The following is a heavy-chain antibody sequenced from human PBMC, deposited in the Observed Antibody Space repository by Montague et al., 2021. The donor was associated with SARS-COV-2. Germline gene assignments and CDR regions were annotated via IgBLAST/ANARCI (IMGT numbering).Heavy chain of an antibody. CDR1: GGSISSYY. V-gene: IGHV4-59*01. CDR2: IYNNGST. J-gene: IGHJ6*02. CDR3: ARGGGDSADYYYYAMDV. Sequence: SETLSLTCTVSGGSISSYYWSWIRQPPGKGLQWIGYIYNNGSTNCNTSLKSRVTLSIDTPKNQFSLKLTSVTAADTAVYYCARGGGDSADYYYYAMDVWGQGTTVTFSS. D-gene: IGHD2-21*02.